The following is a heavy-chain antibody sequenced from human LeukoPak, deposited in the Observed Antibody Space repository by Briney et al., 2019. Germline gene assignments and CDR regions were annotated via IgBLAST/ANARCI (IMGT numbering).Heavy chain of an antibody. V-gene: IGHV3-21*01. D-gene: IGHD2-2*01. CDR2: ISSSSSYI. Sequence: GGSLRLSCAASGFTFSSYSMNWVRQAPGKGLEWVSSISSSSSYIYYADSVKGRFTISRDNAKNSLYLQKNSLRAEDTAVYYCARDVHQLPSYWGQGTLVTVSS. CDR1: GFTFSSYS. J-gene: IGHJ4*02. CDR3: ARDVHQLPSY.